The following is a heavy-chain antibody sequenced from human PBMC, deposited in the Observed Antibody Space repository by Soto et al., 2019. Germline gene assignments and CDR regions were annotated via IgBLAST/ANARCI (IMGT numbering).Heavy chain of an antibody. CDR2: ISSSSSYI. CDR1: GFTFSSYS. J-gene: IGHJ6*03. V-gene: IGHV3-21*01. D-gene: IGHD5-12*01. Sequence: GGSLRLSCAASGFTFSSYSMNWVRQAPGKGLEWVSSISSSSSYIYYADSVKGRFTISRDNAKNSLYLQMNSLRAEDTAVYYCARALRGGYDLVPDGGYYYYMDVWGKGTTVTVSS. CDR3: ARALRGGYDLVPDGGYYYYMDV.